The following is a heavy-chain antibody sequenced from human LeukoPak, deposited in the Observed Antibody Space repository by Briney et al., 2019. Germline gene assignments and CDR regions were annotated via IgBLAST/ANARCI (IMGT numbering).Heavy chain of an antibody. V-gene: IGHV3-23*01. J-gene: IGHJ4*02. Sequence: GGSLRVSCAASGFTFSSYAMSWVRQAPGKGLECVSAISGSGGSTYYADSVKGRFTISTDNSKNTLYLQMNSLRAEDTAVYYCAKDQQQLAALDYWGQGTLVTVSS. CDR2: ISGSGGST. CDR1: GFTFSSYA. CDR3: AKDQQQLAALDY. D-gene: IGHD6-13*01.